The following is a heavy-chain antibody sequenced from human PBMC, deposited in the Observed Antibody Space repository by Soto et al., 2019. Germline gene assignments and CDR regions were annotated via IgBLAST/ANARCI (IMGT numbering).Heavy chain of an antibody. CDR2: IRKKSVSHTT. D-gene: IGHD4-4*01. Sequence: GGSVRLCCAVSGFILSDDHMAWVRHPPGKGLEWVGRIRKKSVSHTTEYAASVRGRFTISRDDSKNSVYLQMNSLKIEDTAIYYCTRDSNDESFDFWSEGMLVTVS. J-gene: IGHJ4*02. V-gene: IGHV3-72*01. CDR1: GFILSDDH. CDR3: TRDSNDESFDF.